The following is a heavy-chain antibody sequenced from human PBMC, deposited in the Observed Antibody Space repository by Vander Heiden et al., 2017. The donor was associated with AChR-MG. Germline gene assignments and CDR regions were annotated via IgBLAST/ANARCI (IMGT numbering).Heavy chain of an antibody. CDR1: GFTFSSYA. V-gene: IGHV3-23*01. D-gene: IGHD6-13*01. CDR3: AKEPEAAAGTLGWFDP. J-gene: IGHJ5*02. CDR2: ISGSGGST. Sequence: EVQLLESGGGLVQPGGSLRLSCAASGFTFSSYAMSWVRQAPGKGLEWVSAISGSGGSTYYADSVKGRFTISRDNSKNTLYLQMNSLRAEDTAVYYCAKEPEAAAGTLGWFDPWGQGTLVTVSS.